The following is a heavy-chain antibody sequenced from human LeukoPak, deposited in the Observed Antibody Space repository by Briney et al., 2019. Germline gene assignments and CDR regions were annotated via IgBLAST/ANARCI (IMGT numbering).Heavy chain of an antibody. CDR2: ISYDGSNK. Sequence: GGSLRLSCTASGFTFSSYAMHWVRQAPGKGLEWVAVISYDGSNKYYADSVKGRFTISRDNSKNTLYLQMNSLRAEDTAVYYCELNGGNSDWNYWGQGTLVTVSS. D-gene: IGHD4-23*01. CDR3: ELNGGNSDWNY. J-gene: IGHJ4*02. V-gene: IGHV3-30-3*01. CDR1: GFTFSSYA.